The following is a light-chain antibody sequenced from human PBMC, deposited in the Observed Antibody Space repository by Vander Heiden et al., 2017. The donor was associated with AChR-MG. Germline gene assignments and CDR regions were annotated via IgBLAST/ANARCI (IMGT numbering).Light chain of an antibody. J-gene: IGLJ2*01. Sequence: QSVLPQPPSASGPPGQRVTISCSGSSSNIGSNTVNWYQQRPGTATNLLIYSNNQRPAGVPDRCSGSKSGTSASLAISGLQSEEEADYYCAAWDDSLNDYVVFGGGTKLTVL. V-gene: IGLV1-44*01. CDR2: SNN. CDR1: SSNIGSNT. CDR3: AAWDDSLNDYVV.